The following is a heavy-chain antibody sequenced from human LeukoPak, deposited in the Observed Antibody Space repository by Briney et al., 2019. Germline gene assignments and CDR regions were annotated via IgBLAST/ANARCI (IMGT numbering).Heavy chain of an antibody. V-gene: IGHV1-69-2*01. Sequence: GASVKISCKASGYTFTDYYMHWVQQAPGKGLEWMGRVDPEDGETIYAEKFQGRVTITADTSTDTAYMELSSLRSEDTAVYSCATAGYYYDSSGYYSFDYWGQGTLVTVSS. D-gene: IGHD3-22*01. CDR2: VDPEDGET. CDR1: GYTFTDYY. J-gene: IGHJ4*02. CDR3: ATAGYYYDSSGYYSFDY.